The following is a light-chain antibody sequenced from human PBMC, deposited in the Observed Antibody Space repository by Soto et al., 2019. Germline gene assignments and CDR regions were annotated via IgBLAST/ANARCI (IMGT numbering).Light chain of an antibody. V-gene: IGLV2-8*01. CDR2: EVS. J-gene: IGLJ2*01. CDR1: SSDVGGYNY. Sequence: QSALTQPPSASGSPGQSVTISCTGTSSDVGGYNYVSWYQQHSGKAPNLMIYEVSKRPSGVPDRFSGSKSGNTASLTVSGLQAEDQADYYCSSYAGSNNFVVFGGRTQLTVL. CDR3: SSYAGSNNFVV.